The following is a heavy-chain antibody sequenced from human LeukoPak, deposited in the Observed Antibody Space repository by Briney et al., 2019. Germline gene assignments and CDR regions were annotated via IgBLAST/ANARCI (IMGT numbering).Heavy chain of an antibody. J-gene: IGHJ3*02. D-gene: IGHD3-9*01. Sequence: PGGSLRLSCAASGFTVSSNYMSWVRQAPGKGPEWVSVIYSGGSTYYADSVKGRFTISRDNSKNTLYLQMNSLRAEDTAVYYCARGLRLANDAFDIWGHVTMVTVSS. CDR1: GFTVSSNY. V-gene: IGHV3-53*01. CDR3: ARGLRLANDAFDI. CDR2: IYSGGST.